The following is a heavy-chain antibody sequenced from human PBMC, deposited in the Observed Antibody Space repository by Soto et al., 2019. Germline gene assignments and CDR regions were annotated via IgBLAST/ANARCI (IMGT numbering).Heavy chain of an antibody. CDR3: ARSTYHYSSSRTGNDAFDL. J-gene: IGHJ3*01. CDR1: SFAFSSYG. V-gene: IGHV3-30-3*01. Sequence: GASLRLSCAASSFAFSSYGMHWFRQAPGRGLEWLAVISYDGSNKYYADSGRGLFTISRDNSKNTLYLQMNSLRAEDTAVYYCARSTYHYSSSRTGNDAFDLWGPGPMVTVSS. D-gene: IGHD6-13*01. CDR2: ISYDGSNK.